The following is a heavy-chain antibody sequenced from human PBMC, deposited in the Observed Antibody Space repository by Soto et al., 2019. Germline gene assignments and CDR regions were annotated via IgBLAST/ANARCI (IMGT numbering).Heavy chain of an antibody. CDR2: IFYSGPT. CDR1: GDSITSGVHY. D-gene: IGHD3-10*01. J-gene: IGHJ4*02. Sequence: SETLSLTCTVSGDSITSGVHYWSWIRQLPGKGLEWIGYIFYSGPTYYNPSLKSRVAISVDTSKNQFSLKLNSMTAADTAVYYCARHNYGSGSTYFAYWGQRTLVTVSS. V-gene: IGHV4-31*03. CDR3: ARHNYGSGSTYFAY.